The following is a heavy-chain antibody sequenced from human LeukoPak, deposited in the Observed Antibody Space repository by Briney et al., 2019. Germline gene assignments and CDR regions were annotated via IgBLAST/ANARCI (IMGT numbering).Heavy chain of an antibody. V-gene: IGHV3-48*04. CDR3: ARDRGTFGVVDS. Sequence: GGSLRLSCAVSGFSFPSHSFHWVRQSPGKGLEWVAYIGTSSSTIYQAKSVKGRFSISRDNAKNSLFLQMDSLRVEDTAVYYCARDRGTFGVVDSWGQGTLVAVSS. CDR1: GFSFPSHS. CDR2: IGTSSSTI. J-gene: IGHJ4*02. D-gene: IGHD3-3*01.